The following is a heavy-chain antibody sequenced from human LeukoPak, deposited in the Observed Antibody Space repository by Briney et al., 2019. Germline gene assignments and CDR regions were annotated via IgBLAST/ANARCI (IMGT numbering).Heavy chain of an antibody. D-gene: IGHD2-15*01. Sequence: GGSLRLSCAASGFTVSSNYMSWVRQAPGKGLEWVSVIYSGGSTYYADSVKGRFTISRDNSKNTLYLQMNSLGAEDTAVYYCARDLLGSLFRSGGSCHRPPQWGQGTLVTVSS. CDR2: IYSGGST. CDR3: ARDLLGSLFRSGGSCHRPPQ. CDR1: GFTVSSNY. V-gene: IGHV3-53*01. J-gene: IGHJ4*02.